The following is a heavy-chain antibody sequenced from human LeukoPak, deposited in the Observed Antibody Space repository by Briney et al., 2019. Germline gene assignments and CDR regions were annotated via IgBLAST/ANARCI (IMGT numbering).Heavy chain of an antibody. D-gene: IGHD3-10*01. Sequence: PSETLSLTCTVSGGSISSTSYHWAWIRQPPGKGLEWIATVYYTGSAYYNQSLKSRVTISVDTSKSQFSLKLSSVTTADTALYYCARYASGSYYWFDPWGQGTLVTVSS. CDR1: GGSISSTSYH. V-gene: IGHV4-39*01. J-gene: IGHJ5*02. CDR3: ARYASGSYYWFDP. CDR2: VYYTGSA.